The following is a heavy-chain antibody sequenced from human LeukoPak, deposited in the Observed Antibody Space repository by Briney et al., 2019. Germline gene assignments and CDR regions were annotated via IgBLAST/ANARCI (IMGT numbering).Heavy chain of an antibody. J-gene: IGHJ4*02. CDR1: DDSISSSSYN. D-gene: IGHD3-3*02. Sequence: PSETLSLTCAVSDDSISSSSYNWGWIRQRPEEGLEWIGSIYYSRTTYYTPSLKDRLTISVDTSKHQFSLKLSSVAAAATALYSCARQCTSMSTYWGQGTLVTVSS. V-gene: IGHV4-39*01. CDR2: IYYSRTT. CDR3: ARQCTSMSTY.